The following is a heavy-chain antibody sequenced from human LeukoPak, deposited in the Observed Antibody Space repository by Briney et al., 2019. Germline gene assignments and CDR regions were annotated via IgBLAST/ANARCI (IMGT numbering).Heavy chain of an antibody. J-gene: IGHJ4*02. CDR2: ISGSGSST. CDR1: GFTFSSYA. V-gene: IGHV3-23*01. Sequence: GGSLRLSCAASGFTFSSYAMSWVRQASGKGLEWVSGISGSGSSTYYADSVKGRFTISGDNSKNTLYLQMNNLTAADTAVYYCAKPVITGTTRIYFDYWGQGTLVTVSS. D-gene: IGHD1-20*01. CDR3: AKPVITGTTRIYFDY.